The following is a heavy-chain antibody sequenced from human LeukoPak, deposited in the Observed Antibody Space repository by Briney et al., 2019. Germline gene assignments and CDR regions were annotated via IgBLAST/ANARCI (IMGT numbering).Heavy chain of an antibody. J-gene: IGHJ4*02. CDR2: ISGSGGST. V-gene: IGHV3-23*01. CDR1: GFTFSSYA. D-gene: IGHD2-2*01. CDR3: AKVSDGVVVPAAISFDY. Sequence: GSLRLSCAASGFTFSSYAMSWVRQAPGKGLEWVSAISGSGGSTYYADSVKGRFTISRDNSKNTLYLQMNSLRAEDTAVYYCAKVSDGVVVPAAISFDYWGQGTLVTVSS.